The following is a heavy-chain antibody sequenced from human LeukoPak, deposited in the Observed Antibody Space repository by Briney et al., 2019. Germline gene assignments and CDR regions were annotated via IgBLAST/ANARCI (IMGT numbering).Heavy chain of an antibody. V-gene: IGHV3-53*01. CDR2: IYSGGST. D-gene: IGHD3-22*01. J-gene: IGHJ6*03. Sequence: GGSLRLSCAASGFTVSSNYMSWVRQAPGKGLEWVSVIYSGGSTYYADSVKGRFTISRDNSKNTLYLQMNSLRAEDTAVYYCARAGDSSGFYYYYYYMDVWCKGPTVTVSS. CDR3: ARAGDSSGFYYYYYYMDV. CDR1: GFTVSSNY.